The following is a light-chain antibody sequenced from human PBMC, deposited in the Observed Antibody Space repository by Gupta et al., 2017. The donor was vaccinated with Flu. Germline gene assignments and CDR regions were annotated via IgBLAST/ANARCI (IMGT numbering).Light chain of an antibody. V-gene: IGKV3-15*01. Sequence: ESASLSCWASQSLSNNLAWYQHKPGQAPRLLIYGTSTRATGIPARFSGSGSGTEFTLTISSLQSEDFAVYYCQQYKNWPPYTFGQGTKLEIK. CDR2: GTS. CDR1: QSLSNN. CDR3: QQYKNWPPYT. J-gene: IGKJ2*01.